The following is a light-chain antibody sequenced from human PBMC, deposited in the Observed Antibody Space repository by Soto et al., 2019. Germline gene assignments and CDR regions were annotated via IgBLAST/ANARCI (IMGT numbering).Light chain of an antibody. CDR3: QQSYTTPFT. J-gene: IGKJ3*01. Sequence: DIQMTQSPSSLSASVGDRVTVTCRASQSISTYLYWYQQKPGKAPKLLIYAASSWETGVPSRFSGSGSGTDFTLSISSLQPEDFAPYFCQQSYTTPFTFGPGPKVDIK. CDR2: AAS. V-gene: IGKV1-39*01. CDR1: QSISTY.